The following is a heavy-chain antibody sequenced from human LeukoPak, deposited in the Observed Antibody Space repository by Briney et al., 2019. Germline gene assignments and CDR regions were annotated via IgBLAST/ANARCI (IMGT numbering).Heavy chain of an antibody. CDR3: ARGPSLHTNWVGGRWFDP. Sequence: ASVKVSCKASGYTFTSYDIHWVRQATGHGLEWMGWMNPNSAHTGHAQKFQGRVTMTRDTSISTAYMELSGLTSEDTAMYYYARGPSLHTNWVGGRWFDPWGQGTLVTVSS. D-gene: IGHD1-1*01. CDR2: MNPNSAHT. V-gene: IGHV1-8*01. CDR1: GYTFTSYD. J-gene: IGHJ5*02.